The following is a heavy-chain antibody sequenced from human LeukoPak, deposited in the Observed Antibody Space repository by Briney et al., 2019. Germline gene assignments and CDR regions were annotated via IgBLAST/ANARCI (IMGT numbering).Heavy chain of an antibody. J-gene: IGHJ6*02. CDR1: GFTFSSYS. Sequence: PGGSLRPSCAASGFTFSSYSMSWVRQAPGKGLEWVSSISSSSSYIYYADSVKGRFTISRDNAKNSLYLQMNSLRAEDTAVYYCARDGSCSSTSCYYYYYGMDVWGHGTTVTVSS. V-gene: IGHV3-21*01. CDR2: ISSSSSYI. CDR3: ARDGSCSSTSCYYYYYGMDV. D-gene: IGHD2-2*01.